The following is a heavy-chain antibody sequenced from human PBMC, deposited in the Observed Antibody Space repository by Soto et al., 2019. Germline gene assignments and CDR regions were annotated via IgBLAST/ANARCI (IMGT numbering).Heavy chain of an antibody. CDR1: GFTFCSYW. D-gene: IGHD3-3*01. CDR2: INSDGSST. J-gene: IGHJ6*03. CDR3: ARALGVVHTSYYYYMDV. V-gene: IGHV3-74*01. Sequence: PGGSPRPSCAASGFTFCSYWMHWVRQDPGKGLVWVSRINSDGSSTSYADSVKGRFTISRDNAKNTLYLQMNSLRAEDTAVYYCARALGVVHTSYYYYMDVWGKGTTVTVSS.